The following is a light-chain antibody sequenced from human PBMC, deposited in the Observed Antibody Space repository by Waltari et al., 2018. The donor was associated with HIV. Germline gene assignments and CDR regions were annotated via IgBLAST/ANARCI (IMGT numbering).Light chain of an antibody. CDR2: RKD. V-gene: IGLV1-47*01. CDR3: AAWDDSLSGWV. Sequence: QSVLTQPPSASGTPGQRVTISCSGSSSNIGSNYVYWFQQLPGTAPKLLIYRKDQRPSGVPGRFTGSKSGTSASLAISGRRSENEADYYCAAWDDSLSGWVFGGGTKLTDL. CDR1: SSNIGSNY. J-gene: IGLJ3*02.